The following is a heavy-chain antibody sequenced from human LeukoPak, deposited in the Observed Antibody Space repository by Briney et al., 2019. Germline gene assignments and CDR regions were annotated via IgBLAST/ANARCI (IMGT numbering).Heavy chain of an antibody. J-gene: IGHJ6*02. CDR2: INPNSGGT. CDR3: ARAGWYAYYYYYGMDV. V-gene: IGHV1-2*02. CDR1: GYTFTGYY. Sequence: ASVKVSCKASGYTFTGYYMHWVRQAPGQGLEWMGWINPNSGGTNYAQKLQGRVTLTTETSTSTAYMELRSLRSDDTAVYYCARAGWYAYYYYYGMDVWGQGTTVTVSS. D-gene: IGHD2-15*01.